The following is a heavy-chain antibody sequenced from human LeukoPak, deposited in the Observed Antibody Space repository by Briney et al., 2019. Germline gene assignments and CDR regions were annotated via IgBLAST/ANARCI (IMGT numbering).Heavy chain of an antibody. CDR3: ARDEGRWSQGSY. Sequence: GGSLRLSCAASGFTFSSYSMNWVRQAPGKGLEWVSYISSSSTIYYADSVKGRFTISRDNAKNSLYLQMNSLRAEDTAVYYCARDEGRWSQGSYWGQGTLVTVSS. CDR1: GFTFSSYS. D-gene: IGHD3-10*01. CDR2: ISSSSTI. V-gene: IGHV3-48*01. J-gene: IGHJ4*02.